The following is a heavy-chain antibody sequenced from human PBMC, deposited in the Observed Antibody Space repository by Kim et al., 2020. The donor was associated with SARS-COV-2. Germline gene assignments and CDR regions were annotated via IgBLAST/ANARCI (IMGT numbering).Heavy chain of an antibody. CDR3: AREPTYYYGSGKGYFDY. V-gene: IGHV4-30-4*01. D-gene: IGHD3-10*01. Sequence: SETLSLTCTVSGGSISSGDYYWSWIRQPPGKGLEWIGYIYYSGSTYYNPSLKSRVTISVDTSKNQFSLKLSSVTAADTAVYYCAREPTYYYGSGKGYFDYWGQGTLVTVSS. CDR1: GGSISSGDYY. CDR2: IYYSGST. J-gene: IGHJ4*02.